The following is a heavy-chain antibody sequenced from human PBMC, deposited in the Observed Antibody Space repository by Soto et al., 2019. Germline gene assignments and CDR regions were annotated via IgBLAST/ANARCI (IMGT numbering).Heavy chain of an antibody. J-gene: IGHJ4*02. V-gene: IGHV1-3*01. Sequence: ASVKVSCKASGYTFTSYAVHWVRQAPGQRLEWMGWINAGNGNTKYSQKFQGRVTITRDTSASTAYMELSSLRSEDTAVYYCARAWVVVTAPDSWGQRTLVTVSS. CDR1: GYTFTSYA. D-gene: IGHD2-21*02. CDR2: INAGNGNT. CDR3: ARAWVVVTAPDS.